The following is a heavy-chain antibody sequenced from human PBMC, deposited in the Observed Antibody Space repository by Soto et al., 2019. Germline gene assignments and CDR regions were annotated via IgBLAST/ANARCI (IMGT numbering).Heavy chain of an antibody. V-gene: IGHV4-34*01. CDR2: INHSGGT. CDR1: GGSISGHY. D-gene: IGHD3-22*01. CDR3: ARGSVDTVDSSGLYEY. J-gene: IGHJ4*02. Sequence: HTAPLSLTCAVYGGSISGHYWSWIRPPTGKGLEWIGEINHSGGTSYNPSLKSRVTISVDTSKSQFSLKLTSVTAADRAVYYCARGSVDTVDSSGLYEYWGQGTPVTVSA.